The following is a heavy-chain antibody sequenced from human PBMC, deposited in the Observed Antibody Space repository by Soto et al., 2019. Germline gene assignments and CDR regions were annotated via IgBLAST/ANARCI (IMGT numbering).Heavy chain of an antibody. D-gene: IGHD3-3*01. CDR1: GFTFSDYY. Sequence: GGSLRLSCAAAGFTFSDYYRSWIRQAPGKGLEWVSYISSSGSTIYYADSVKGRFTISRDNAKNSLYLQMNSLRAEDTAVYYCARSSVLRFLEWLLRDFDYWGQGTLVTVSS. J-gene: IGHJ4*02. CDR2: ISSSGSTI. V-gene: IGHV3-11*01. CDR3: ARSSVLRFLEWLLRDFDY.